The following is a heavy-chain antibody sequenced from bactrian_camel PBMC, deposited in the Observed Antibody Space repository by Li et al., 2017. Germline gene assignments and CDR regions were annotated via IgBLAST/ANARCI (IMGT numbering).Heavy chain of an antibody. J-gene: IGHJ7*01. V-gene: IGHV3-2*01. Sequence: QVQLVESGGGLVQPGGSLRLSCAASGFTFSSYYMSWVRQAPGKGLEWVSSINLGPASTYYADSVKGRFTISRDNDQNTLHLQMNSLETEDTALYYCATDRDGGGWFDGMDYWGKGTQVTVS. CDR2: INLGPAST. CDR1: GFTFSSYY. D-gene: IGHD6*01.